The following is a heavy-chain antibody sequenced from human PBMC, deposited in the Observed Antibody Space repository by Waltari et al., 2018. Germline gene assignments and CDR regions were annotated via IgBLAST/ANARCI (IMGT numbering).Heavy chain of an antibody. D-gene: IGHD6-19*01. Sequence: QVQLQESDPGLVKPSETLFLTCAVPGASINAYYLTWTRQSAGKGPEWIGRIYSSGTTKYNPSLESRVTMSVDTSKNLFSLRLTSVTAADTAVYYCARERSGWFWYFDLWGRGTLVTVSS. V-gene: IGHV4-4*07. CDR3: ARERSGWFWYFDL. CDR2: IYSSGTT. J-gene: IGHJ2*01. CDR1: GASINAYY.